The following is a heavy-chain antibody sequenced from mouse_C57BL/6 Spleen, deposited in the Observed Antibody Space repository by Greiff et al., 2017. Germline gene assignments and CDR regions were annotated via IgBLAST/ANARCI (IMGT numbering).Heavy chain of an antibody. D-gene: IGHD1-1*01. J-gene: IGHJ3*01. Sequence: QVQLQQSGAELVRPGASVTLSCKASGYTFTDYEMPWVKQTPVHGLEWIGAIDPETGGTAYNQKFKGQAILTADKSSSTAYMELRSLTSEDSAVXYCTREGIFHYGGSYVGWFAYWGQGTLVTVSA. CDR1: GYTFTDYE. V-gene: IGHV1-15*01. CDR3: TREGIFHYGGSYVGWFAY. CDR2: IDPETGGT.